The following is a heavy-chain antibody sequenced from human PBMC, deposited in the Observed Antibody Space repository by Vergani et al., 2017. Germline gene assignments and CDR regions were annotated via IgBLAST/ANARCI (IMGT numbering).Heavy chain of an antibody. V-gene: IGHV4-61*01. Sequence: QVQLQESGPGLVKPSETLSLTCTVSGGSVSSGSYYWSWIRQPPGKGLEWIGYIYYSGSTNYNPSLKSRVTISVATSKNQLSLKLSSVTAADTAVYYCARDVPGSSSAAYYYYYYMDVWGKGTTVTVSS. J-gene: IGHJ6*03. CDR1: GGSVSSGSYY. D-gene: IGHD6-6*01. CDR2: IYYSGST. CDR3: ARDVPGSSSAAYYYYYYMDV.